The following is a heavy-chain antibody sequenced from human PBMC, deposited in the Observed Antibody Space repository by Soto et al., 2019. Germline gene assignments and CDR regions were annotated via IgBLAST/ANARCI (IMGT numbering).Heavy chain of an antibody. Sequence: ETLSLTCAVYGGSFSGSYWSWIRQPPGKGLEWIGEINHSGSTNYNPSLKSRVTISVDTSKNQFSLKLSSVTAADTAVYYCARVWYYYYGMDVWGQGTTVTVSS. J-gene: IGHJ6*02. V-gene: IGHV4-34*01. CDR3: ARVWYYYYGMDV. CDR2: INHSGST. CDR1: GGSFSGSY.